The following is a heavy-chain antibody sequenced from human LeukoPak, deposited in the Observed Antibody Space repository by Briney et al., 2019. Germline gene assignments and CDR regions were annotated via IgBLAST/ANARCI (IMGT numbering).Heavy chain of an antibody. V-gene: IGHV4-34*01. D-gene: IGHD3-22*01. CDR1: GGSFSGYY. CDR2: INHSGST. Sequence: PSETLSLTCAVYGGSFSGYYWSWIRQPPGKGLEWIGEINHSGSTNYNPSLKSRVTISVDTSKNQFSLTLSSVTAADTAVYYCARGLVITMIVVVPDAFDIWGQGTMVTVSS. CDR3: ARGLVITMIVVVPDAFDI. J-gene: IGHJ3*02.